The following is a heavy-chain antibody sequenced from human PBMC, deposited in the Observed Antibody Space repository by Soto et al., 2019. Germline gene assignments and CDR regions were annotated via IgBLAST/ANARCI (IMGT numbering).Heavy chain of an antibody. J-gene: IGHJ6*03. CDR1: GFTFSKYT. CDR2: ISSGSNYI. CDR3: ARGIYCTLDICYTGYYYMDA. D-gene: IGHD2-2*02. Sequence: DVQLVESGGGLVKPGGSLRLSCTVSGFTFSKYTMDWVRQAPGKGLEWVSAISSGSNYIYYADSVKGRFTISRDNAKNSLYLQMNRLRAEDTAVFYCARGIYCTLDICYTGYYYMDAWCKGTTVTVSS. V-gene: IGHV3-21*01.